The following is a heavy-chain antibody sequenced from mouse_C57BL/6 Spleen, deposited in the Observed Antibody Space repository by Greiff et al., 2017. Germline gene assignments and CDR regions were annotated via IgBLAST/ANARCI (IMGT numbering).Heavy chain of an antibody. CDR1: GYTFTSYW. J-gene: IGHJ2*01. D-gene: IGHD2-3*01. CDR2: IHPNSGST. Sequence: QVQLQQPGAELVKPGASVKLSCKASGYTFTSYWMHWVKQRPGQGLEWIGMIHPNSGSTNYNEKFKSKATLTVDKSSSTAYMQLSSLTSEDSAFYYCARENIYDVYYHYFDYWGQGTTLTVSS. V-gene: IGHV1-64*01. CDR3: ARENIYDVYYHYFDY.